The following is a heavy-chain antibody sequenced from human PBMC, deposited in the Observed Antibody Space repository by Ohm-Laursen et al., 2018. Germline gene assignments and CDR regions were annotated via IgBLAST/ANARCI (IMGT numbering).Heavy chain of an antibody. CDR1: GFSFSADW. Sequence: SLRLSCAASGFSFSADWMYWVRQAPGKGLEWVANIKQDGSEKYYVDSVKGRFTVSRDDSKNTVYLQMNSLRAEDTAVYYCARDDDTSSHYSRFDYWGQGTLVTVSS. V-gene: IGHV3-7*01. J-gene: IGHJ4*02. CDR3: ARDDDTSSHYSRFDY. CDR2: IKQDGSEK. D-gene: IGHD3-22*01.